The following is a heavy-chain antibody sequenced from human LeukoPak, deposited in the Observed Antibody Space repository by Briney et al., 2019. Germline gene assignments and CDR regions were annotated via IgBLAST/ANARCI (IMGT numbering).Heavy chain of an antibody. CDR2: ISSGGSTT. V-gene: IGHV3-11*01. D-gene: IGHD6-13*01. Sequence: GGSLRLSCAASGFTFSDHYMSWIRQAPGKGLECVSYISSGGSTTYYTDSVKGRFTISRDNAKNSLYLQMNSLTVEDTAVYYCARAGAAAGNDYWGQGTPVTVSS. J-gene: IGHJ4*02. CDR3: ARAGAAAGNDY. CDR1: GFTFSDHY.